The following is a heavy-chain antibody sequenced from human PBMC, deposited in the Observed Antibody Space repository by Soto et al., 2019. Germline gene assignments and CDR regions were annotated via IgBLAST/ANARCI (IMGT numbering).Heavy chain of an antibody. D-gene: IGHD1-26*01. V-gene: IGHV3-48*02. CDR1: GFIFSKYS. J-gene: IGHJ4*02. CDR2: ISSNSVTI. Sequence: LRLSCGASGFIFSKYSMNWVRQAPGKGLEWLSYISSNSVTIYYADSVRGRFTIFRDNAKNSLYLQMNSLRDEDTAVYYCAREDILGTRSFDYWGQGALVNVS. CDR3: AREDILGTRSFDY.